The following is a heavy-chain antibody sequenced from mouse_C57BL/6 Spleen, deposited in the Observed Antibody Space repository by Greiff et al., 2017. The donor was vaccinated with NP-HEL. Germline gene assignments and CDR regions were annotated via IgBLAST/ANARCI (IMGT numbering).Heavy chain of an antibody. D-gene: IGHD3-3*01. Sequence: QVQLQQPGAELVKPGASVKLSCKASGYTFTSYWMQWVKQRPGQGLEWIGEIDPSDSYTNYNQKFKGKATLTVDTSSSTAYMQRSSLTSEYSAVYYCARGDKGFAYWGQGTLVTVSA. CDR1: GYTFTSYW. CDR3: ARGDKGFAY. V-gene: IGHV1-50*01. CDR2: IDPSDSYT. J-gene: IGHJ3*01.